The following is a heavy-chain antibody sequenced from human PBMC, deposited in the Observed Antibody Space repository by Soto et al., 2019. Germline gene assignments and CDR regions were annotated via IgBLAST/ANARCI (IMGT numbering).Heavy chain of an antibody. CDR2: IIPIFGTA. D-gene: IGHD6-13*01. Sequence: QVQLVQSGAEVKKPGSSVKVSCKASGGTFSSYAISWVRQAPGQGLEWMGGIIPIFGTANYAQKFQGRVTITADKSTITAYMELSSLRSEDTAVYYCARSAPGVIAAAGLAAFDIWGQGTMVTVSS. CDR1: GGTFSSYA. CDR3: ARSAPGVIAAAGLAAFDI. J-gene: IGHJ3*02. V-gene: IGHV1-69*06.